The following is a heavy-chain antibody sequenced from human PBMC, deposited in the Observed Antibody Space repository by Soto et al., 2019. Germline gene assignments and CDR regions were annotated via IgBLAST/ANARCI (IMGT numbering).Heavy chain of an antibody. J-gene: IGHJ3*02. Sequence: SETLSLTCSVSGDSISNYYWSWIRQPPGKGLDWIGYIYYSGSTSYNPSLKSRVTISVDTSKNQFSLKLSSVTAADTAVYYCARPHNWEGYGFDIWDEGTMVTVSS. CDR1: GDSISNYY. CDR2: IYYSGST. CDR3: ARPHNWEGYGFDI. D-gene: IGHD1-26*01. V-gene: IGHV4-59*01.